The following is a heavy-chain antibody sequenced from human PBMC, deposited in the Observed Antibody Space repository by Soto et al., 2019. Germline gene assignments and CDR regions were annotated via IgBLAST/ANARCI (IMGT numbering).Heavy chain of an antibody. CDR3: ARSFSGWYYFDF. D-gene: IGHD6-19*01. CDR1: GGSISNYY. V-gene: IGHV4-4*07. CDR2: IFTSGST. Sequence: QVQLQESGPGLVKPSETVSLTCTVSGGSISNYYWSWIRQPAGKGLEWIGRIFTSGSTNYNPSLKSRVTMSVDTSKNQYSRKLSSVTAADTAVYYCARSFSGWYYFDFWGQGTLVTVSS. J-gene: IGHJ4*02.